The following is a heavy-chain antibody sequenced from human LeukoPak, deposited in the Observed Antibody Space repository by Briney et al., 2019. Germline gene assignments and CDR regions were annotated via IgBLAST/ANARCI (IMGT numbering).Heavy chain of an antibody. J-gene: IGHJ3*02. D-gene: IGHD4-17*01. CDR3: VRDLPYGDSDAFDT. CDR2: IYYSGST. Sequence: SETLSLTCTVSGGSIISYYWSWIRQPPGKGLEWIGYIYYSGSTNYIPSLKSQVTISVDTSRNKFSLKLISVTAADTAVYGCVRDLPYGDSDAFDTWGQGTWSPSLQ. CDR1: GGSIISYY. V-gene: IGHV4-59*01.